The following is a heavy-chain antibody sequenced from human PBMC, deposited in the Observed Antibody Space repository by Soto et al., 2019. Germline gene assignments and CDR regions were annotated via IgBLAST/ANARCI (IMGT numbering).Heavy chain of an antibody. Sequence: QLQLQESGPGLVKPSETLSLTCTVSGGSISSSSYYWGWIRQPPGKGLEWIGSIYYSGSTYYNPSLKSRVTISVDTSKNQFSLKLSSVTAADTAVYYCARQSYDSSGYQYTPFFDYWGQGTLVTVSS. V-gene: IGHV4-39*01. J-gene: IGHJ4*02. D-gene: IGHD3-22*01. CDR1: GGSISSSSYY. CDR3: ARQSYDSSGYQYTPFFDY. CDR2: IYYSGST.